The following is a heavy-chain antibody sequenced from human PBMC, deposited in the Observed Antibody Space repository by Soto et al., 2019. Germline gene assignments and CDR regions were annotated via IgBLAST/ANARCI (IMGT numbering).Heavy chain of an antibody. V-gene: IGHV1-2*04. Sequence: ASVKVSCTASGSTFTGYYMPRVRQAPGQGLEWMGWINPSSGGTNYAQKFQGWVSMTRDTSISTAYMELSRLRADDTAVYYCARDMRAYCGGDCPTGSAFDIWGQGTIVTVSS. D-gene: IGHD2-21*02. CDR2: INPSSGGT. J-gene: IGHJ3*02. CDR3: ARDMRAYCGGDCPTGSAFDI. CDR1: GSTFTGYY.